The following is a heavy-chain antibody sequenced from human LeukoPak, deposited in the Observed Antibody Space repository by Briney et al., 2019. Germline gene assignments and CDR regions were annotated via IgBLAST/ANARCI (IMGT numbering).Heavy chain of an antibody. CDR2: IYYSGST. V-gene: IGHV4-39*07. D-gene: IGHD5-12*01. CDR1: GGSFSSSSYY. Sequence: SETLSLTCTVSGGSFSSSSYYWGWIRQPPGKGLEWIGSIYYSGSTYYNPSLKSRVTISVDTSKNQFSLKLSSVTAADTAVYYCARDTSSRYSGYEIDYWGQGTLVTVSS. CDR3: ARDTSSRYSGYEIDY. J-gene: IGHJ4*02.